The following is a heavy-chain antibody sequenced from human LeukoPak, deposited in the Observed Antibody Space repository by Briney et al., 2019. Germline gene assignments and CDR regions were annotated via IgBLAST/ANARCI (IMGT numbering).Heavy chain of an antibody. Sequence: PPETLSLTCTVSGGSISSGDYYWSWIRQPPGKGLEWIGYIYYSGSTYYNPSLKSRVTISVDTSKNQFSLELSSVTAADTAVYYCARSTPSLYGDTPSAFDIWGQGTMVTVSS. V-gene: IGHV4-30-4*01. D-gene: IGHD4-17*01. CDR1: GGSISSGDYY. CDR3: ARSTPSLYGDTPSAFDI. J-gene: IGHJ3*02. CDR2: IYYSGST.